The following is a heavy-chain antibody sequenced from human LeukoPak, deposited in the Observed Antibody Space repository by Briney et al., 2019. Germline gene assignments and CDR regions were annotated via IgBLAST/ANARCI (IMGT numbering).Heavy chain of an antibody. D-gene: IGHD3-22*01. J-gene: IGHJ4*02. CDR3: TTTHSSGYYYFDY. CDR2: IKSKTDGGTT. CDR1: GFTFSNAW. Sequence: GGSLRLSCAASGFTFSNAWMNWVRQAPGEGLEWVGRIKSKTDGGTTDYAAPVKGRFTISRDDSKNTLYLQMNSLKTEDTAVYYCTTTHSSGYYYFDYWGQGTLVTVSS. V-gene: IGHV3-15*07.